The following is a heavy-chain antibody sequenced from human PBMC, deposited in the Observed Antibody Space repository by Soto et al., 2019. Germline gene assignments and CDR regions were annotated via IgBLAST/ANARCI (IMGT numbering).Heavy chain of an antibody. V-gene: IGHV3-9*01. CDR2: ISWNSGRI. D-gene: IGHD3-16*01. CDR1: GFTFDDYG. J-gene: IGHJ6*03. CDR3: AKDPLGGSPFYYMDV. Sequence: EVQLVESGGGLVQPGRYLRLSCAASGFTFDDYGMHWVRQAPGKGLEWVYGISWNSGRIGYADSVKGRFTMSRDNAKNSLYLQMNSLRVEDTALYYCAKDPLGGSPFYYMDVWGKGTTVTVSS.